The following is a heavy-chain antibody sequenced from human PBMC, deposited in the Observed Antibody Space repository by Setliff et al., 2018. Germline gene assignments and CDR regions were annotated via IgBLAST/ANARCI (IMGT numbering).Heavy chain of an antibody. CDR1: GGTFSSYV. CDR3: ARAPMVRGVIIPSRYYYYYMDV. CDR2: IIPMFGT. D-gene: IGHD3-10*01. J-gene: IGHJ6*03. V-gene: IGHV1-69*13. Sequence: GASVKVSCKASGGTFSSYVISWVREAPGQGLEWMGGIIPMFGTNYAQKFQGRVTITADESTSTAYMELSSLRSEDTAVYYCARAPMVRGVIIPSRYYYYYMDVWGKGTTVTVSS.